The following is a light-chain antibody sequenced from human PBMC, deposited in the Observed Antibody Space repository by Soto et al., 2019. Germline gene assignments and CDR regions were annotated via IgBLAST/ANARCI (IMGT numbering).Light chain of an antibody. CDR1: HSDVGGYNY. V-gene: IGLV2-14*01. Sequence: QSALTQPASVSGSPGQSITISCTGTHSDVGGYNYVSWFQQHPGKAPKLLIFEVTSRPSGVSNRFSGSKSGNTASLTISGLQADDEADYYCSSYKASSTYVFGTGTKLTVL. CDR3: SSYKASSTYV. CDR2: EVT. J-gene: IGLJ1*01.